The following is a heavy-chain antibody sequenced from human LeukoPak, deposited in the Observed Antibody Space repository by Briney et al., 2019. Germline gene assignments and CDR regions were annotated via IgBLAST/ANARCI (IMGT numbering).Heavy chain of an antibody. CDR2: IYYSGST. J-gene: IGHJ4*02. V-gene: IGHV4-39*01. D-gene: IGHD6-13*01. Sequence: SETLSLTCAVSGASFSSSTYYWGWIRQPPGKGLEWIGSIYYSGSTYYNPSLKSRVTMSVDTSKNQFSLKLSSVTAADTAVYYCARHAGGIAAAGTRPFDYWGQGTLVTVSS. CDR1: GASFSSSTYY. CDR3: ARHAGGIAAAGTRPFDY.